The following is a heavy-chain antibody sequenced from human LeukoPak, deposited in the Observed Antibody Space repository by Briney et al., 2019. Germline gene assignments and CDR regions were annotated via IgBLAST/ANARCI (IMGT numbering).Heavy chain of an antibody. D-gene: IGHD2-15*01. CDR2: IYSGGST. CDR1: GYTVSSNY. V-gene: IGHV3-66*01. J-gene: IGHJ4*02. CDR3: ARDQHCSGGSCYDY. Sequence: PGGSLRLSCAASGYTVSSNYMSWVRQAPGKGLEWVSVIYSGGSTYYADSVKGRFTISRDNSKNTLYLQMNSLRAEDTAVYYCARDQHCSGGSCYDYWGQGTLVTVSS.